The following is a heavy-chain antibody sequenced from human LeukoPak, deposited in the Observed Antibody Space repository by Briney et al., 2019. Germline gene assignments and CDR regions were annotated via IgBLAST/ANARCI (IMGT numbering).Heavy chain of an antibody. CDR2: IYSGGST. CDR3: ARDLQIADFWSGLNWFDP. V-gene: IGHV3-66*01. J-gene: IGHJ5*02. D-gene: IGHD3-3*01. Sequence: PGGSLRLSCAASGFTVSSNYMSWVRQAPGKGLEWVSVIYSGGSTYYADSVKGRFTISRDNSKNTLYLQMNSLRAEDTAVYYCARDLQIADFWSGLNWFDPWGQGTLVTVSS. CDR1: GFTVSSNY.